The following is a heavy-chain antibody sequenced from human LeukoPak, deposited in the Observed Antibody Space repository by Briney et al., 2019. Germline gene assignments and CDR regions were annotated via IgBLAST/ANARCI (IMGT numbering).Heavy chain of an antibody. CDR2: ISSSSSTI. D-gene: IGHD3-9*01. Sequence: GGSLRLSCAASGFTFSSYSMNWVRQAPGKGLEWVSYISSSSSTIYYADSVKGRFTISRDNAKNSLYLQMNSLRAEDTAVYYCARLTQLSSYYDILTGYYYFDYWGQGTLVTVSS. J-gene: IGHJ4*02. CDR1: GFTFSSYS. V-gene: IGHV3-48*01. CDR3: ARLTQLSSYYDILTGYYYFDY.